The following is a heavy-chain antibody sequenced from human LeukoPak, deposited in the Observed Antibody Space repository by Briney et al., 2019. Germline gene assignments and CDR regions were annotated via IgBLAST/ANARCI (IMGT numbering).Heavy chain of an antibody. D-gene: IGHD3-22*01. CDR2: IYTSGST. CDR1: GGSISSGSYY. J-gene: IGHJ3*02. Sequence: PSETLSLTCTVSGGSISSGSYYWSWIRQPAGKGLEWIGRIYTSGSTNYNPSLKSRVTISVDTSKNQFSLKLSSVTAADTAVYYCARDFVSSGYMAGLDAFDIWGQGTMVTVSS. V-gene: IGHV4-61*02. CDR3: ARDFVSSGYMAGLDAFDI.